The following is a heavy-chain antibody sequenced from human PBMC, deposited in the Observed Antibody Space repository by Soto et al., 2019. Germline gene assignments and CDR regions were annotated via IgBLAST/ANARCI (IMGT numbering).Heavy chain of an antibody. Sequence: ASVKVSCKASGYTFTSYGISWVRQAPGQGLEWMGWISAYNGNTNYAQKLQGRVTIIADESTSTAYMEVTSLRSEDTAVYYCARAPILVGVTPYENYFDAWGQGTLVTVSS. CDR2: ISAYNGNT. CDR1: GYTFTSYG. CDR3: ARAPILVGVTPYENYFDA. J-gene: IGHJ4*02. V-gene: IGHV1-18*01. D-gene: IGHD3-3*01.